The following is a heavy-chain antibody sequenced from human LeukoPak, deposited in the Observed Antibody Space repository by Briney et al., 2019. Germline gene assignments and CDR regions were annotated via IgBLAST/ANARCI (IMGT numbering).Heavy chain of an antibody. J-gene: IGHJ4*02. V-gene: IGHV3-23*01. CDR3: AKETIFGVVMRGGDFDC. Sequence: PGGSLRLSCAASGFTFSSYAMSWVRQAPGKGLEWVSAISGSGGSTYYADSVKGRFTISRDNSKNTLYLQMNSLRAEDTAVYYCAKETIFGVVMRGGDFDCWGQGTLVTVSS. CDR2: ISGSGGST. D-gene: IGHD3-3*01. CDR1: GFTFSSYA.